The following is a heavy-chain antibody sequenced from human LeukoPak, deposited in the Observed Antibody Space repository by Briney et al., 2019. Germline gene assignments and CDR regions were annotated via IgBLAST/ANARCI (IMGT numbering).Heavy chain of an antibody. J-gene: IGHJ4*02. D-gene: IGHD2-21*01. CDR3: ARHLNNCGDDCYIFDY. CDR2: IYYSGST. CDR1: GGSIFSYY. Sequence: PSETLSLTCTVSGGSIFSYYWSWIRQPPGKGLEWMGYIYYSGSTNYNPSLKSRVTISVDTSKNQFPLRVSSVTAADTAVYYCARHLNNCGDDCYIFDYWGQGTLVTVSS. V-gene: IGHV4-59*08.